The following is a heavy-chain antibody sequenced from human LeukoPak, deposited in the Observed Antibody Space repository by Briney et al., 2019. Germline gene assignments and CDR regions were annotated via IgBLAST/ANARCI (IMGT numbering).Heavy chain of an antibody. CDR2: INPYNGFT. Sequence: ASVKVSCKASGYNFRGYDIHWVRQAPGQGLEWMGRINPYNGFTSFAQKFHGRVTMTLDTSTSTVYMELSSLRSEDTAVYYCARDFVVQGIRGRFDYWGQGTLVTVSS. V-gene: IGHV1-2*02. J-gene: IGHJ4*02. CDR3: ARDFVVQGIRGRFDY. CDR1: GYNFRGYD. D-gene: IGHD3-10*02.